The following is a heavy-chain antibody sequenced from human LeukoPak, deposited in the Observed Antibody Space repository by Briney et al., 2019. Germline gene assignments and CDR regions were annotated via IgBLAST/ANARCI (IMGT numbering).Heavy chain of an antibody. CDR1: GDSITGYS. CDR3: VRGPYGASISNWFDP. CDR2: IYYNGDT. V-gene: IGHV4-59*01. J-gene: IGHJ5*02. D-gene: IGHD4/OR15-4a*01. Sequence: SETLSLTCSVSGDSITGYSWSWIRQTPGKGLEWIGYIYYNGDTHYNPSLNSRLSISVDTPSNQFSLNLRSVTAADTAVYYCVRGPYGASISNWFDPWGQGLLVTVSS.